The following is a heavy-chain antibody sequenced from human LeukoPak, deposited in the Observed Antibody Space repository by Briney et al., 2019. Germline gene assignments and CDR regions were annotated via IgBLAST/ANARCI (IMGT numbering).Heavy chain of an antibody. D-gene: IGHD5-24*01. CDR1: GYTFTDYY. V-gene: IGHV1-2*02. J-gene: IGHJ4*02. Sequence: RASVKVPCKASGYTFTDYYIHWVRQAPGQGLEWMGWLNPNSGDTNYAQKFQGRVSMTRDTSISTAYMDLSDLRSDDTAVYYCARGRNIEMTTMSGGSDYWGQGTLVTVSS. CDR2: LNPNSGDT. CDR3: ARGRNIEMTTMSGGSDY.